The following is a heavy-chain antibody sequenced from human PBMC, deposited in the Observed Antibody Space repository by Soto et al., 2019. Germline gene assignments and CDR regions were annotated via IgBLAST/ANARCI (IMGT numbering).Heavy chain of an antibody. Sequence: PGGSLRLSCAASGFTFSSYAMSWVRQAPGKGLEWVSAISGGGGTTYYADSVKGRFTISRDNSKNTLYLQMNSLRAEDTAVYYCAKDAYSSSGLAYSGQATLVTVSS. J-gene: IGHJ4*02. CDR1: GFTFSSYA. CDR2: ISGGGGTT. D-gene: IGHD6-13*01. V-gene: IGHV3-23*01. CDR3: AKDAYSSSGLAY.